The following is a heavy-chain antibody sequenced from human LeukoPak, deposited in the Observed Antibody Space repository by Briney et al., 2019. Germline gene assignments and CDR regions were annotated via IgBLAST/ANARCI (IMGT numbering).Heavy chain of an antibody. CDR2: ISWNSGSI. D-gene: IGHD3-22*01. CDR1: GFTFDDYA. J-gene: IGHJ4*02. CDR3: AKDVLNCCDSRGPGFDY. V-gene: IGHV3-9*01. Sequence: PGRSLRLSCAASGFTFDDYAMHWVRQAPGKGLEWVSGISWNSGSIGYADSVQGRFTVSRDNAKNSLYLQMSSLRVEDTAFYYCAKDVLNCCDSRGPGFDYWGQGALVTVSS.